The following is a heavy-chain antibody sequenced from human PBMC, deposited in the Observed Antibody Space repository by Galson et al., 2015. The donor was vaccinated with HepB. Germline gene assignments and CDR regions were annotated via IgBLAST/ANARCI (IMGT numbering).Heavy chain of an antibody. Sequence: SVKVSCKASGYTFTSYYMHWVRQAPGQGLEWMGIINPSGGSTSYAQKFQGRVTMTRDTSTSTVYMELSSLRSEDTAVYYCARDSSCSSTSCYLTIDYWGQGTLVTVSS. V-gene: IGHV1-46*01. CDR2: INPSGGST. J-gene: IGHJ4*02. CDR1: GYTFTSYY. CDR3: ARDSSCSSTSCYLTIDY. D-gene: IGHD2-2*01.